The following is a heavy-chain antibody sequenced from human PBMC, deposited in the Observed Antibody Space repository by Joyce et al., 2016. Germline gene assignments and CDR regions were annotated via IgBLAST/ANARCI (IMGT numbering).Heavy chain of an antibody. Sequence: QLLQSGGGLVRPGGSLRLSCAASGITFSSYAMSWVRQAPGKGLEWVSAISVSGSRTYYAETVRGRFTISRDNAENTLYLKMNTLRAEDTAIYYCAKTRNGDNVDPFDMWGQGTMVTVSS. CDR1: GITFSSYA. J-gene: IGHJ3*02. CDR2: ISVSGSRT. D-gene: IGHD4-17*01. CDR3: AKTRNGDNVDPFDM. V-gene: IGHV3-23*01.